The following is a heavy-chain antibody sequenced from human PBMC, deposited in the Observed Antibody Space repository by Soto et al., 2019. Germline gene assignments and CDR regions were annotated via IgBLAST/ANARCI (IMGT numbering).Heavy chain of an antibody. V-gene: IGHV3-23*01. Sequence: PGGSLRLSCTASGFTFTSYGMGWVRQAPGKGLQWVSTIRGDGGQTHYTDSVKGRFSISRDNSKNTVYLQMDSLRAEDTAMYFCARDVGLESDDFLAYWGQGTQVTVSS. CDR2: IRGDGGQT. CDR3: ARDVGLESDDFLAY. D-gene: IGHD1-26*01. J-gene: IGHJ4*02. CDR1: GFTFTSYG.